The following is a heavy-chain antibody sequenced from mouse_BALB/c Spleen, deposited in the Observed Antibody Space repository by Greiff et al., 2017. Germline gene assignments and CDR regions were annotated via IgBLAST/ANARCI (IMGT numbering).Heavy chain of an antibody. CDR3: ARPVYDGYYDAMDY. D-gene: IGHD2-3*01. J-gene: IGHJ4*01. V-gene: IGHV1-14*01. CDR1: GYTFTSYV. Sequence: VQLQQSGPELVKPGASVKMSCKASGYTFTSYVMHWVKQKPGQGLEWIGYINPYNDGTKYNEKFKGKATLTSDKSSSTAYMERSSLTSEDSAVYYCARPVYDGYYDAMDYWGQGTSVTVSS. CDR2: INPYNDGT.